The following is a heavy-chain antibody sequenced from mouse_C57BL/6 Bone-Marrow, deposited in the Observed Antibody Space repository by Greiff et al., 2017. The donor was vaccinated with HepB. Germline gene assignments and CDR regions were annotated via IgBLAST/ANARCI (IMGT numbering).Heavy chain of an antibody. CDR2: ISSGGDYI. J-gene: IGHJ4*01. D-gene: IGHD1-1*01. CDR1: GFTFSSYA. Sequence: EVKLQESGEGLVKPGGSLKLSCAASGFTFSSYAMSWVRQTPEKRLEWVAYISSGGDYIYYADTVKGRFTISRDNARNTLYLQMSSLKSEDTAMYYCTRVGDYGSRGGAMDYWGQGTSVTVSS. V-gene: IGHV5-9-1*02. CDR3: TRVGDYGSRGGAMDY.